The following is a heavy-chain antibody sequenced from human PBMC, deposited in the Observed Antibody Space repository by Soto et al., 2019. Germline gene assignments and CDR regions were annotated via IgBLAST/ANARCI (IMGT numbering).Heavy chain of an antibody. CDR3: ARDYHAGIQLGNAFDI. CDR2: ISYDGSNK. D-gene: IGHD5-18*01. Sequence: QVQLVESGGGVVQPGRSLRLSCAASGFTFSSYAMHWVRQAPGKGLEWVAVISYDGSNKYYADSVKGRFTISRDNSKNTLYLQMNSLRAEDTAVYYCARDYHAGIQLGNAFDIWGQGTMVTVSS. CDR1: GFTFSSYA. V-gene: IGHV3-30-3*01. J-gene: IGHJ3*02.